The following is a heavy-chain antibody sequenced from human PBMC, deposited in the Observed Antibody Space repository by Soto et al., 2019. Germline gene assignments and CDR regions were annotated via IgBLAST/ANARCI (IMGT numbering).Heavy chain of an antibody. CDR1: GFVFSSAW. CDR3: MAAALH. J-gene: IGHJ4*02. CDR2: VKRKSDGGAT. Sequence: VQLVESGGGPVKPGGSLRLSCVVSGFVFSSAWMNWVRQAPGKGLEWVGRVKRKSDGGATDYAAPVKGRFSISRDDSQNTLYLQMNNVTMEDTAVYYCMAAALHWGQGVLVTVSS. V-gene: IGHV3-15*01. D-gene: IGHD6-25*01.